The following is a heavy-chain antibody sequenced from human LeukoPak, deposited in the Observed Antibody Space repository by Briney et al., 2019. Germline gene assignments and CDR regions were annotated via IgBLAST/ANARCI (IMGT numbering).Heavy chain of an antibody. CDR1: GVTLSSYA. Sequence: SVKVSCKASGVTLSSYAISWVRQAPGQGLEWMGRIIPIFGTANYAQKFQGRVTITADKSTSTAYMELSSLRSEDTAVYYCARDQRCGGDCYVFDYWGQGTLVTVSS. CDR3: ARDQRCGGDCYVFDY. D-gene: IGHD2-21*02. V-gene: IGHV1-69*06. J-gene: IGHJ4*02. CDR2: IIPIFGTA.